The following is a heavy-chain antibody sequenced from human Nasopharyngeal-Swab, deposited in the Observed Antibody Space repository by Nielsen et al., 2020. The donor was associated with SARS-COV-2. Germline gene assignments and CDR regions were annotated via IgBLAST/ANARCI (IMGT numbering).Heavy chain of an antibody. CDR3: ARDTLRFLEWPPPAEIDY. CDR1: GYTFTSYD. Sequence: ASVKVSCKASGYTFTSYDINWVRQAPGQGLEWMGWISAYNGNTNYAQKLQGRVTMTTDTSTSTAYMELRSLRSDDTAVYYCARDTLRFLEWPPPAEIDYWGQGTLVTVSS. CDR2: ISAYNGNT. V-gene: IGHV1-18*01. J-gene: IGHJ4*02. D-gene: IGHD3-3*01.